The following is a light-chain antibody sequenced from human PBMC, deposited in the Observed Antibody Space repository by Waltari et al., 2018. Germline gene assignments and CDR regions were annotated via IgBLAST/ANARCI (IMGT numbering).Light chain of an antibody. V-gene: IGKV1-9*01. CDR3: QQLNSYPFT. CDR2: AAS. CDR1: QGIFNY. J-gene: IGKJ3*01. Sequence: IQLTQSPSSLSASVGDRVTITCRASQGIFNYLAWYQQKPGKAPKLLIYAASTLHSGDPSRFSGSGSGTDFTRTISSLQPEDFATYYCQQLNSYPFTFGPGTKVDIK.